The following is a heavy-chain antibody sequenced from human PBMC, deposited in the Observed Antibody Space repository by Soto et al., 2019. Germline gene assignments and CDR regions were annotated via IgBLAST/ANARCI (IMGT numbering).Heavy chain of an antibody. V-gene: IGHV3-23*01. Sequence: EVQLLESGGGLVQPGRSLRLSCAASGFTFSSYAMSWVRQAPGKGLEWVSAISGSGGTTYYAASVKGRFTISRDNSKNTLFLQMNSLSDEDTAVYYCAKIFVETGGSSGWPWTFHYWGQGTLVTVSS. CDR2: ISGSGGTT. CDR1: GFTFSSYA. D-gene: IGHD6-25*01. J-gene: IGHJ4*02. CDR3: AKIFVETGGSSGWPWTFHY.